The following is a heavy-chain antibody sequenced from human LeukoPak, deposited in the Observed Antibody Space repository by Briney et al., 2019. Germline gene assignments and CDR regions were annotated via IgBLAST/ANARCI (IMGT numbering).Heavy chain of an antibody. CDR3: ARGTSSGNSNWFDA. CDR2: FNPGSGGT. CDR1: GYTFTGYY. V-gene: IGHV1-2*06. D-gene: IGHD4-23*01. J-gene: IGHJ5*02. Sequence: ASVKVSCKASGYTFTGYYIHWVRQAPGQGLEWMGRFNPGSGGTKYAQKFQDRVTMTRDTSISTAYMDLSRLTSDDTAVYYCARGTSSGNSNWFDAWGQGTLVTVSS.